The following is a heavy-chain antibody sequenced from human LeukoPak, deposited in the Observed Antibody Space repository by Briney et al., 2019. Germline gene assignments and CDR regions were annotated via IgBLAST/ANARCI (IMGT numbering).Heavy chain of an antibody. J-gene: IGHJ4*02. CDR3: AITLCGGDCYKEDYFDY. CDR2: ISGSSGST. V-gene: IGHV3-23*01. D-gene: IGHD2-21*01. CDR1: GFTFSSYA. Sequence: GGSLRLSCAASGFTFSSYAMSWVRQAPGKGLEWVSAISGSSGSTYYADSVKGRFTISRDNSKNTLYLQMNSLRAEDTAVYYCAITLCGGDCYKEDYFDYWGQGTLVTVSS.